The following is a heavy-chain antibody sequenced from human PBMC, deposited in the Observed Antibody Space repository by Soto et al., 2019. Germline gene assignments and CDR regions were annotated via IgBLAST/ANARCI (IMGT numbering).Heavy chain of an antibody. J-gene: IGHJ5*02. D-gene: IGHD3-10*01. V-gene: IGHV1-46*01. CDR1: GYTFTSYY. CDR3: ARAYGSGRYFGGVRWFDP. Sequence: ASVKVSCKASGYTFTSYYMHWVRQAPGQGLEWMGIINPSGGSTSYAQKFQGRVTMTRDTSTSTVYMELSSLRSEDTAVYYCARAYGSGRYFGGVRWFDPWGQGTLVTVSS. CDR2: INPSGGST.